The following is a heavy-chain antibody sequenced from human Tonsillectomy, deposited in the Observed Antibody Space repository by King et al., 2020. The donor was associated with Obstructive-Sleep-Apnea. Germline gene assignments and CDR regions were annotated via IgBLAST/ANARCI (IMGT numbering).Heavy chain of an antibody. CDR1: GYSFTSYW. Sequence: VQLVESGAEVKKPGESLKISCKGSGYSFTSYWIGWVRQMPGKGLEWMGIIYPGDSDTRYSPSFQGQVTISADKSISTAYLQWSSLKSSDTAMYSCARHSDYYGSGSYYTDYYYYYGMDVWGQGTTVTVSS. D-gene: IGHD3-10*01. V-gene: IGHV5-51*01. CDR3: ARHSDYYGSGSYYTDYYYYYGMDV. J-gene: IGHJ6*02. CDR2: IYPGDSDT.